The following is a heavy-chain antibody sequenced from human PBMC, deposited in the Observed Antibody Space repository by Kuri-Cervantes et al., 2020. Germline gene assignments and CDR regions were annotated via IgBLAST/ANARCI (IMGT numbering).Heavy chain of an antibody. V-gene: IGHV1-2*02. CDR2: INPNSGGT. CDR1: GYTFTGYY. Sequence: ASVKVSCKASGYTFTGYYMHWVRQAPGQGLEWMGWINPNSGGTNYAQKFQGRVTMTRDTSTSTVYVELSSLRSEDTAVYYCAREGGSYYPIFSYWGQGTLVTVSS. J-gene: IGHJ4*02. D-gene: IGHD1-26*01. CDR3: AREGGSYYPIFSY.